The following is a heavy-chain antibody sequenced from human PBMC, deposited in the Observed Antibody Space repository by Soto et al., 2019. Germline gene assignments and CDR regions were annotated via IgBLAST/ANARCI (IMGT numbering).Heavy chain of an antibody. D-gene: IGHD6-13*01. Sequence: ASVKVSCKASGYIFSSYTMHWVRQAPGQSLEWMGWINAANGDTKYSQKFQGRVTITSGTSATTGYMDLSSLRSEDTAVYYCASSIAADRFDYWGQGSLVTVSS. CDR1: GYIFSSYT. V-gene: IGHV1-3*01. CDR2: INAANGDT. CDR3: ASSIAADRFDY. J-gene: IGHJ4*02.